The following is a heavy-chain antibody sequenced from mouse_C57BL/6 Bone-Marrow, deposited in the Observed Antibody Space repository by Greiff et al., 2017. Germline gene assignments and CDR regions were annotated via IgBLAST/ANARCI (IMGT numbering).Heavy chain of an antibody. J-gene: IGHJ3*01. V-gene: IGHV5-17*01. CDR1: GFTFSDYG. CDR3: ARPLYYGSSSFAY. CDR2: ISSGSSTF. D-gene: IGHD1-1*01. Sequence: EVQLVESGGGLVKPGGSLKLSCAASGFTFSDYGMHWVRQAPGKGLEWVAYISSGSSTFYYADTVKGRFTISRDNAKNTLFLQMTSLRSEDTAMYYCARPLYYGSSSFAYWGQGTLVTVSA.